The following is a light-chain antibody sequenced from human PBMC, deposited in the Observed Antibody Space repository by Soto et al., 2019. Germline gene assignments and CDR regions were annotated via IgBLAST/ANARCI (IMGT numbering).Light chain of an antibody. Sequence: QSVLTQPASVSGSPGQSITISCSETSSGIGTYNYVSWYQLHPGKVPELIIYEVNNRPSGISPRFSGSKSGKTASLTISGLQAEDEADYYCCSFTTSSTWLFGGGTKLTVL. J-gene: IGLJ3*02. CDR2: EVN. CDR1: SSGIGTYNY. CDR3: CSFTTSSTWL. V-gene: IGLV2-23*02.